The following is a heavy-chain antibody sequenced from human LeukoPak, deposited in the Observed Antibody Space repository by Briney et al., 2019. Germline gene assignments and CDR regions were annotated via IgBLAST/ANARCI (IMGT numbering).Heavy chain of an antibody. CDR3: ASDIAAAGYDY. Sequence: SETLSLTCTVSGGSISSYYWSWIRQPAGKGLEWIGRIYTSGSTNYNPSLKSRVTMPVDTSKNQFSLKLSSVTAADTAVYYCASDIAAAGYDYWGQGTLVTVSS. J-gene: IGHJ4*02. CDR1: GGSISSYY. V-gene: IGHV4-4*07. CDR2: IYTSGST. D-gene: IGHD6-13*01.